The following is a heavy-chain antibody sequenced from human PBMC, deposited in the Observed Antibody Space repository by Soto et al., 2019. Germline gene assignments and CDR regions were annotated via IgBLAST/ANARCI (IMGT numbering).Heavy chain of an antibody. CDR3: ARNIDILTGYSTPIDY. D-gene: IGHD3-9*01. V-gene: IGHV5-10-1*01. Sequence: RGESLKISCKGSGYSFTSYWISWVRQMPGKGLEWMGRIDPSDSYTNYSPSFQGHVTISADKSISTAYLQWSSLKASDTAMYYCARNIDILTGYSTPIDYWGQGTLVTVSS. CDR1: GYSFTSYW. CDR2: IDPSDSYT. J-gene: IGHJ4*02.